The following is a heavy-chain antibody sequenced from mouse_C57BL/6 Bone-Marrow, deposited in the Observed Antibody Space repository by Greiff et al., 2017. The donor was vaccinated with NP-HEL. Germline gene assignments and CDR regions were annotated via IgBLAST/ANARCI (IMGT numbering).Heavy chain of an antibody. CDR2: IYPGDGDT. V-gene: IGHV1-82*01. D-gene: IGHD1-1*01. CDR3: ARGDGSSRFAY. Sequence: QVQLQQSGPELVKPGASVKISCKASGYAFSSSWMNWVKQRPGKGLEWIGRIYPGDGDTNYIGKFKGKATLTADKSSSTAYMQLSSLTSEDSAVYFCARGDGSSRFAYWGQGTLVTVSA. J-gene: IGHJ3*01. CDR1: GYAFSSSW.